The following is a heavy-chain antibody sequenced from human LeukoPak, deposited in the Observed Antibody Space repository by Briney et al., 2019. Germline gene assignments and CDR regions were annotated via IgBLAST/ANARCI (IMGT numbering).Heavy chain of an antibody. CDR3: ARGGSGWYSEY. V-gene: IGHV1-18*01. CDR1: GYTFTSYG. D-gene: IGHD6-19*01. Sequence: ASVKVSCKASGYTFTSYGISWVRQAPGRGLEWMAWISTAGGDAIYTHQLHDRLTVTRDTSTSTAYMELRSLRSDDTAVYYCARGGSGWYSEYWGQGTLVTVSS. CDR2: ISTAGGDA. J-gene: IGHJ4*02.